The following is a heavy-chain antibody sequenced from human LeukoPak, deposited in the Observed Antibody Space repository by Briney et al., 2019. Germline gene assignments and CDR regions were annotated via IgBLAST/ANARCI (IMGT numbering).Heavy chain of an antibody. V-gene: IGHV4-31*03. CDR1: GGSISSGGYY. Sequence: PSETLSLTCTVSGGSISSGGYYWSWIRQHPGKGLEWIGYIYYSGSTYYNPSLKSRVTISVDTSKNQFSLKLSSVTAADTAVYYCARGGSGIGYYFDYWGQGTLVTASS. J-gene: IGHJ4*02. D-gene: IGHD3-10*01. CDR3: ARGGSGIGYYFDY. CDR2: IYYSGST.